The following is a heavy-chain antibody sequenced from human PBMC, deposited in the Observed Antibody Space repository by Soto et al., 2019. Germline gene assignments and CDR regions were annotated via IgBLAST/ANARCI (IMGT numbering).Heavy chain of an antibody. V-gene: IGHV3-23*01. D-gene: IGHD2-2*01. J-gene: IGHJ5*02. CDR2: ISGSDDST. CDR1: GFTFSSYA. CDR3: AREYCSSTSCLNWFDP. Sequence: GGSLRLSCAASGFTFSSYAMSWVRQAPGKGLERVSVISGSDDSTYYADSVKGRFTISRDNSKNTLYLQMNSLRAEDTAVYYCAREYCSSTSCLNWFDPWGQGTLVTVSS.